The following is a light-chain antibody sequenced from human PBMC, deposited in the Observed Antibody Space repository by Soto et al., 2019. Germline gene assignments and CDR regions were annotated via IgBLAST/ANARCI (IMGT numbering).Light chain of an antibody. CDR3: QQYDRCPYT. CDR2: KAS. V-gene: IGKV1-5*03. CDR1: QSLSYW. J-gene: IGKJ2*01. Sequence: DIQMTQSPSTLSASVGDTVTITCRASQSLSYWLAWYQQKPGQAPKLLIHKASTLESGVPSRFSGSGSGTEFTLTISSLQPDDFATFYCQQYDRCPYTFGQGTKLEIK.